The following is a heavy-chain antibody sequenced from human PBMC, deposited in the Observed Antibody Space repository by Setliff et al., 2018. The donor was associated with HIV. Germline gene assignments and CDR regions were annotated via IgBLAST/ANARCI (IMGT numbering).Heavy chain of an antibody. CDR1: KFSVSDSY. D-gene: IGHD3-16*01. J-gene: IGHJ3*01. V-gene: IGHV4-34*01. Sequence: SETLRLSCVASKFSVSDSYMGWVRQSPGKGLEWIGEINYAGLSDYNPSLTSRVSMAVDTSRNQFSLNLASVTAADTAVYYCARPTGGGNFDVWGPGTMVTVSS. CDR3: ARPTGGGNFDV. CDR2: INYAGLS.